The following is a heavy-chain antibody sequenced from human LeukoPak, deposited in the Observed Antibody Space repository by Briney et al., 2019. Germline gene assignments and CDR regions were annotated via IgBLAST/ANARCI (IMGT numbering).Heavy chain of an antibody. D-gene: IGHD3-22*01. J-gene: IGHJ5*02. Sequence: GGSLRLSCAASGFTLSSYSMNWVRQAPGKGLEWASSISISSSYTYYAASVKSRFTISRDNAKTSLYLQMNSLRAQDTAVYYCASGLWDTYSYDSSGYYNWSDPWGQGTLVTVSS. V-gene: IGHV3-21*01. CDR1: GFTLSSYS. CDR3: ASGLWDTYSYDSSGYYNWSDP. CDR2: ISISSSYT.